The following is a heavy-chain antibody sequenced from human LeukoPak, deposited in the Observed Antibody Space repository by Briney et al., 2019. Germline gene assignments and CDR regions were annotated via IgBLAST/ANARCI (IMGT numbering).Heavy chain of an antibody. CDR2: ISGSGGST. D-gene: IGHD6-19*01. V-gene: IGHV3-23*01. CDR1: GLTFSSHA. CDR3: VKDQGYTSGWYDY. J-gene: IGHJ4*02. Sequence: GGSLRLSCVASGLTFSSHAMTWVRQTPEKGLEWVSAISGSGGSTYYADSVKGRFTISRDNSKNTLYLRMNSLRAEDTAVYYCVKDQGYTSGWYDYWGRGTLVTVSS.